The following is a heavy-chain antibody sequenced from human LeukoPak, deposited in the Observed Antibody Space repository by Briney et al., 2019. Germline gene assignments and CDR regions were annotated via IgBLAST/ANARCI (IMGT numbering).Heavy chain of an antibody. Sequence: PGGSLRLSCAASGFTFSNYSMNWVRQAPGKGLEWVSSISSSSSYIYYADSVKGRFTISRDNAKNSLYLQMNSLRAEDTAVYYCARDRPYYYGSGSYYPHNDYWGQGTLVTVSS. D-gene: IGHD3-10*01. CDR1: GFTFSNYS. J-gene: IGHJ4*02. V-gene: IGHV3-21*01. CDR2: ISSSSSYI. CDR3: ARDRPYYYGSGSYYPHNDY.